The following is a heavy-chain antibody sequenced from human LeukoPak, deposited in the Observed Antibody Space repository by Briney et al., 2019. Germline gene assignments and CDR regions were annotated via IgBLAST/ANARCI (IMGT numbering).Heavy chain of an antibody. Sequence: GGSLSLSCAASGFTFSSYSMNWVRQAPGKGLEWVSYISSSSSTIYYADSVKGRFTISRDNAKNSLYLQMNSLRAEDTAVYYCARVLHKRNYDSSTYYGYWGQGTLVTVSS. D-gene: IGHD3-22*01. CDR3: ARVLHKRNYDSSTYYGY. V-gene: IGHV3-48*01. CDR2: ISSSSSTI. CDR1: GFTFSSYS. J-gene: IGHJ4*02.